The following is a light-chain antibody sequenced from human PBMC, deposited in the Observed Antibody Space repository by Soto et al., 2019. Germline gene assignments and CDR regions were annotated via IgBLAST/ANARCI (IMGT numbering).Light chain of an antibody. CDR2: DTS. V-gene: IGKV3D-11*02. Sequence: EIVLTQSPATLSLSPGESATLSCRASQSVSHFLAWYQQKPGQAPRLLIYDTSSRATGIPVRFTGSGAGTDFTLTIDRLEPADAAVYYCQQRTDWQTFGGGTKVEI. CDR1: QSVSHF. J-gene: IGKJ4*01. CDR3: QQRTDWQT.